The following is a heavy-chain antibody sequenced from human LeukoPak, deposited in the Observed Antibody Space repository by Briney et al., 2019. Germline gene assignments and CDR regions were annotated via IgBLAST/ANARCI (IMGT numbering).Heavy chain of an antibody. CDR1: RASLRTYY. V-gene: IGHV4-4*07. CDR2: IFASGNT. CDR3: VQDGSLLSDY. D-gene: IGHD2/OR15-2a*01. J-gene: IGHJ4*02. Sequence: SETLSLTCTVSRASLRTYYWSWIRQPAGKGLEWVGRIFASGNTNYNPSLESRIAMSVDTSKNQFSLNLSSVTAADTAIYYCVQDGSLLSDYWGQGTLVTVSS.